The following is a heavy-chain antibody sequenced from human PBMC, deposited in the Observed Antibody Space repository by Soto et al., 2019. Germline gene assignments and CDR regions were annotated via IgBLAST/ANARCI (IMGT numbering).Heavy chain of an antibody. Sequence: QVQLVQSGAEVKKSGASVKVSCKASGYSFTSYDINWVRQATGQGLEWMGWMNPNSGTTGYAQKFQDRVTMTRDTSVSTAYLELRSLRSEDTAVYYCARPPYYYDSSGYVFGMAVWGQGTTVTVSS. CDR1: GYSFTSYD. CDR2: MNPNSGTT. CDR3: ARPPYYYDSSGYVFGMAV. J-gene: IGHJ6*02. V-gene: IGHV1-8*01. D-gene: IGHD3-22*01.